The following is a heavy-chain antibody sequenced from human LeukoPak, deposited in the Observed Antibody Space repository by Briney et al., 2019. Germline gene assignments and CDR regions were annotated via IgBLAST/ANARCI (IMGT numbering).Heavy chain of an antibody. J-gene: IGHJ5*02. D-gene: IGHD3-22*01. CDR1: GGSISSYY. CDR3: ARLPNYYDSSGYYRLAWFDP. V-gene: IGHV4-59*01. Sequence: SETLSLTCTVSGGSISSYYWSWIRQPPGKGLEWIGYIYYSGSTNYNPSLKSRVTISVDTSKNQFSLKLSSVTAADTAVYYCARLPNYYDSSGYYRLAWFDPWGQGTLVTVSS. CDR2: IYYSGST.